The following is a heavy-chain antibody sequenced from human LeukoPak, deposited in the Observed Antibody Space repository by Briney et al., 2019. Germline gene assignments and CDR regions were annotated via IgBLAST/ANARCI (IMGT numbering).Heavy chain of an antibody. Sequence: GGSLRLSCAASGFTFNVYSMNWVRQAPGKGLEWVSFISSSLDSNIYYADSVKGRFTISRDNAKNSLYLQMNSLRAEDTAVYYCARRYQMLLRHYYGSGGYYYYYMDVWGKGTTVTVSS. J-gene: IGHJ6*03. CDR2: ISSSLDSNI. D-gene: IGHD3-10*01. V-gene: IGHV3-48*01. CDR3: ARRYQMLLRHYYGSGGYYYYYMDV. CDR1: GFTFNVYS.